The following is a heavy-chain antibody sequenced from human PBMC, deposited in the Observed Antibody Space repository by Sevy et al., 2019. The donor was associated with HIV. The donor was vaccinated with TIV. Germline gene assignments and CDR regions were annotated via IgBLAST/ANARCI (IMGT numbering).Heavy chain of an antibody. CDR2: FSSSSDSSRTL. D-gene: IGHD6-19*01. CDR3: ARPDLSGWYFDF. Sequence: GGSLRLSCVASGFTFSSYSMNWVRRAPGKGLEWVSYFSSSSDSSRTLYYADSVKGRFSISRDNAKNSVHLQMTSLRVEDTAVYYCARPDLSGWYFDFWGHGTLVTVSS. V-gene: IGHV3-48*01. J-gene: IGHJ4*01. CDR1: GFTFSSYS.